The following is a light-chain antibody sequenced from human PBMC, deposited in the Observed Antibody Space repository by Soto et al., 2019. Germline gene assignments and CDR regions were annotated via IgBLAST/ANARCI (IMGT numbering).Light chain of an antibody. CDR1: QSVNTN. Sequence: DIQMTQSPLSLSASVGDRVSITCRASQSVNTNLHWFQQKPGKAPKLLIYATSNLHSGIPSRFSGSGSGTDFTLTLSSLQPEDFAPYACQQTYNAPHTFGQGTRVEIK. CDR2: ATS. J-gene: IGKJ2*01. CDR3: QQTYNAPHT. V-gene: IGKV1-39*01.